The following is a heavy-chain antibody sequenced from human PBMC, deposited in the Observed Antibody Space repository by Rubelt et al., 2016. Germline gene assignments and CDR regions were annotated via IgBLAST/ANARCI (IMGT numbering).Heavy chain of an antibody. D-gene: IGHD2-2*01. V-gene: IGHV1-46*01. CDR1: GYTFTSYY. CDR3: ASRYCSTTSCYHFDY. J-gene: IGHJ4*02. Sequence: QVQLVQSGAEVKKPGASVKVSCKAAGYTFTSYYMHWVRQAPGQWLEWMGIINPSGGSTSYAPKFQGIVTMTRDTSTSTVYMELSSLRSEDTAVYYCASRYCSTTSCYHFDYWGQGTLVTVSS. CDR2: INPSGGST.